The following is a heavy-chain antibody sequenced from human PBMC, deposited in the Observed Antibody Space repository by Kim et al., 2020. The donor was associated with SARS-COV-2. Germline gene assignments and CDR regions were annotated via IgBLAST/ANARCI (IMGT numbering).Heavy chain of an antibody. V-gene: IGHV5-51*01. CDR1: GYSFTNYW. J-gene: IGHJ4*02. CDR2: LYPGDSDT. Sequence: GASLKISCEVSGYSFTNYWIGWVRQMPGKGLEWMGILYPGDSDTTYSPSFQGQVTISADKSINTAYLQWSSLKASDTATYYCARLVGYRSSGGESSGWFWDCWGQGTLVTVSS. D-gene: IGHD6-19*01. CDR3: ARLVGYRSSGGESSGWFWDC.